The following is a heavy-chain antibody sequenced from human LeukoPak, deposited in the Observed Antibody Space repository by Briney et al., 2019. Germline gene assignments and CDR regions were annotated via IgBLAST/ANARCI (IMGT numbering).Heavy chain of an antibody. CDR1: GXSFSGYY. Sequence: SETLSLTCAVYGXSFSGYYGSWIRQPPGKGLEWIAEFNHSGSTNYNPSFKSRVTISVDTSKTQFSLKLSSVTAADTAVYYCARGRHYYGSGSYYTYNWFDPWGQGTLVTVSS. CDR3: ARGRHYYGSGSYYTYNWFDP. J-gene: IGHJ5*02. D-gene: IGHD3-10*01. CDR2: FNHSGST. V-gene: IGHV4-34*01.